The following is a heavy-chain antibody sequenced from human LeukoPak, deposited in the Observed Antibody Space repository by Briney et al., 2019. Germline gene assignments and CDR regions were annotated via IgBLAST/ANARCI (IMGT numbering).Heavy chain of an antibody. CDR1: GGSISSRDNY. J-gene: IGHJ6*02. Sequence: SETLSLTCTVSGGSISSRDNYWGCFRPPTGKGLESIGSIYYSGNTYYNPSIESRVTISVDTSKNQFSLKVSSATASDTAVYYCARQDTLTHYYVMDVWGQGTTVTVSS. D-gene: IGHD4-17*01. V-gene: IGHV4-39*01. CDR3: ARQDTLTHYYVMDV. CDR2: IYYSGNT.